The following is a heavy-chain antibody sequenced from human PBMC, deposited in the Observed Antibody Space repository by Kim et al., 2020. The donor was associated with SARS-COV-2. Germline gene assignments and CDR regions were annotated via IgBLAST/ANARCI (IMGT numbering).Heavy chain of an antibody. V-gene: IGHV3-74*01. Sequence: GGSLRLSCAASGFTFSPYWMHWVRQAPGKGLVWMSRINSDGSSADYADSVKGRCTISRDNAKSTLYLQINSLRAEDTAVYYCAREGLLDRSLESLPLGTGRDFDLDVWVKGTTVTVSS. CDR2: INSDGSSA. D-gene: IGHD3-3*01. J-gene: IGHJ6*04. CDR1: GFTFSPYW. CDR3: AREGLLDRSLESLPLGTGRDFDLDV.